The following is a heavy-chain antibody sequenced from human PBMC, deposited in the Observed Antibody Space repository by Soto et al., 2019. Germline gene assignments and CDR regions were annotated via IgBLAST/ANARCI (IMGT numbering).Heavy chain of an antibody. CDR3: ARDDRYSGPFTS. CDR2: VSSDGRDR. J-gene: IGHJ5*02. Sequence: EVQLEESGGGLVQPGGSLRLSCAASGFSFSSYWMSWVRQAPGKGPEWVASVSSDGRDRTYAESLKGRFPISRDNAENSLFLQMNSLRDDDKAVYYCARDDRYSGPFTSWGQGALVTVSS. CDR1: GFSFSSYW. D-gene: IGHD3-16*02. V-gene: IGHV3-7*01.